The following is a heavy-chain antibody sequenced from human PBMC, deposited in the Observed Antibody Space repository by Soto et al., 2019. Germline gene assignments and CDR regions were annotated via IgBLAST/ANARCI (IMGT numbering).Heavy chain of an antibody. D-gene: IGHD1-20*01. J-gene: IGHJ4*02. CDR2: IGFDGTNI. CDR1: GXDVKTYG. V-gene: IGHV3-33*01. CDR3: VRTACVINNCSYRGVR. Sequence: GSLRLSCVASGXDVKTYGMHWVRQAPGKGLEWVAVIGFDGTNIHYSDYVRGRFSISRDNSENTVSLQMNSLRLEETALYYCVRTACVINNCSYRGVRWGQGTLGTVS.